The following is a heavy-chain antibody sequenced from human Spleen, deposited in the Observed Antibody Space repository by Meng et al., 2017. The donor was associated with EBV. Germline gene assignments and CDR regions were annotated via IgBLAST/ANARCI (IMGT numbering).Heavy chain of an antibody. CDR2: IHHSGTT. CDR3: ARGLGGHYPTMEY. J-gene: IGHJ4*02. D-gene: IGHD3-22*01. CDR1: GASIDSIDW. Sequence: VHQQESGPALVKHSGSSPLNCPDAGASIDSIDWWTWVRQPPGKGLEWIGEIHHSGTTNYNPSLESRVTISIDKSDNQFSLKLTSVTAADTAVYYCARGLGGHYPTMEYWGQGTLVTVSS. V-gene: IGHV4-4*02.